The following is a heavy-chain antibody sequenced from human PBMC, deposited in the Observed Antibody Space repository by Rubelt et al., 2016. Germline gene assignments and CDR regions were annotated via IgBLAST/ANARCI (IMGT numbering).Heavy chain of an antibody. CDR3: ARKYYDCWSGYTPFDY. CDR1: GGSFSGYY. V-gene: IGHV4-34*01. Sequence: QVQLQQWGAGLLKPSETLSLTCAVYGGSFSGYYWSWIRQPPGKGLEWIGEINHSGSTNYNPSLKSRVTMSLDTSKTQFSRKLSSVTAADTAVYYWARKYYDCWSGYTPFDYWGQGTLVTVSS. CDR2: INHSGST. J-gene: IGHJ4*02. D-gene: IGHD3-3*01.